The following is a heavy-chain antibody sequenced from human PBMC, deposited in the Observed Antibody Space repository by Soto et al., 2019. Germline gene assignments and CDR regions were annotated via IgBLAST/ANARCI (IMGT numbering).Heavy chain of an antibody. Sequence: EVQLLESGGGLVQPGGSLRLSCAASGFTFSSYAMSWVRQAPGKGLEWVSVISGSGGYTYDADSVKGRLTISRDNSKSTLYLQVNSLRAEDTAVYYCARGFYGGNSFWYFDLWGRGTLVTVSS. J-gene: IGHJ2*01. CDR1: GFTFSSYA. D-gene: IGHD4-17*01. CDR3: ARGFYGGNSFWYFDL. CDR2: ISGSGGYT. V-gene: IGHV3-23*01.